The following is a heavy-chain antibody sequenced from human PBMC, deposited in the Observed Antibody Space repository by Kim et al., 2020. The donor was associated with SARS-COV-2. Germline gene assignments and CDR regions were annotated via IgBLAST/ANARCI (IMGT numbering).Heavy chain of an antibody. J-gene: IGHJ6*03. D-gene: IGHD5-18*01. V-gene: IGHV1-18*01. CDR2: ISAYNGNT. CDR1: GYTFTSYG. CDR3: ARRGALYSYGYVPPMDV. Sequence: ASVKVSCKASGYTFTSYGISWVRQAPGQGLEWMGWISAYNGNTNYAQKLQGRVTMTTDTSTSTAYMELRSLRSDDTAVYYCARRGALYSYGYVPPMDVWGKGTTVTVSS.